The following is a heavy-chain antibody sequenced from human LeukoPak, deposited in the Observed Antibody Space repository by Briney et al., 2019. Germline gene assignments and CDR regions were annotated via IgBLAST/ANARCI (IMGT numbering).Heavy chain of an antibody. V-gene: IGHV4-61*01. CDR3: ARGQGGYSRYYYYGMDV. D-gene: IGHD5-18*01. J-gene: IGHJ6*02. CDR2: IYYSGST. Sequence: SETLSLTCTVSGVSVSSGSYYWSWIRQPPGKGLEWIGYIYYSGSTNYNPSLKSRVTISVDTSKNQFSLKLSSVTAADTAVYYCARGQGGYSRYYYYGMDVWGQGTTVTVSS. CDR1: GVSVSSGSYY.